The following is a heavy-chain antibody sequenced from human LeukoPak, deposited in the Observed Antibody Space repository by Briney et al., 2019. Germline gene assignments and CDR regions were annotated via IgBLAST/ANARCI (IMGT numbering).Heavy chain of an antibody. D-gene: IGHD2-2*01. V-gene: IGHV3-21*01. CDR1: GFTFSSYS. CDR2: ISSSSSYI. J-gene: IGHJ4*02. Sequence: GGSLRLSCADSGFTFSSYSMNWVRQAPEKGLEWVSSISSSSSYIYYADSVKGRFTISRDNAKNSLYLQMNSLRAEDTAVYYCARDTRLAFDYWGQGTLVTVSS. CDR3: ARDTRLAFDY.